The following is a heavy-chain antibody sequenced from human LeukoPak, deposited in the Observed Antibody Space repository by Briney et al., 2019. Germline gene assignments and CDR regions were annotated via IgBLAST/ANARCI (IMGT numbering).Heavy chain of an antibody. CDR2: IYYSGTT. Sequence: SETLSLTCAVYGGSFSGYYWSWIRQPPGKGLEWIGSIYYSGTTHYNPSLESRVTISVDTSKNQFSLKLASVTAADAAIYYCAKGAGGFSYYNWFDPWGQGTLVTVSS. V-gene: IGHV4-34*01. J-gene: IGHJ5*02. CDR3: AKGAGGFSYYNWFDP. D-gene: IGHD5-18*01. CDR1: GGSFSGYY.